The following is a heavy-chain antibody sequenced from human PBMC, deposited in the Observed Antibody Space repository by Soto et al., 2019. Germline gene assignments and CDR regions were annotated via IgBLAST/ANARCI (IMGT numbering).Heavy chain of an antibody. CDR3: AKLGPYGSESYSFRYSWSDP. J-gene: IGHJ5*02. CDR1: GFSVSSSH. D-gene: IGHD3-10*01. V-gene: IGHV3-53*01. CDR2: IYSGGAT. Sequence: EVQLVDSGGGLIQPGGSLRLSCAASGFSVSSSHMIWVRQAPGKGLEWVSVIYSGGATYYAVSVKGRFTISRARSKXTXYXXMDGLRTEDTAVYHCAKLGPYGSESYSFRYSWSDPWGQGTLVTVSS.